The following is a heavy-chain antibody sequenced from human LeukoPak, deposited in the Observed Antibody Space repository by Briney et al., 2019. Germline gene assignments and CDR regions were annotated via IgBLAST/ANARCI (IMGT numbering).Heavy chain of an antibody. CDR3: AKHSGSYFIYYVDS. CDR2: ISGSAYNT. J-gene: IGHJ4*02. Sequence: GGSLRLSCAASGFTFSSYGMSLVRQAPGKGLEWVSTISGSAYNTYYADSVKGRFTISRDNSANTLYLQMNSLRAEDTALYYCAKHSGSYFIYYVDSWGQGTPVTVSS. D-gene: IGHD1-26*01. CDR1: GFTFSSYG. V-gene: IGHV3-23*01.